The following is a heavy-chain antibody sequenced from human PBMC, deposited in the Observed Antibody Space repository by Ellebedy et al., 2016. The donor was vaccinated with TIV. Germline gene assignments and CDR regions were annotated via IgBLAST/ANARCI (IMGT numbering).Heavy chain of an antibody. J-gene: IGHJ4*02. V-gene: IGHV4-59*01. CDR1: GGSITSYY. CDR3: ARGGASSKWLDN. CDR2: IYYSGST. D-gene: IGHD6-13*01. Sequence: MPSETLSLTCTVSGGSITSYYWSWIRQPPGKGLEWIGFIYYSGSTIHNPSLRGRVTISLDTSKNQFSLNLSSVTAADTAVYYCARGGASSKWLDNWGQGALVTVSS.